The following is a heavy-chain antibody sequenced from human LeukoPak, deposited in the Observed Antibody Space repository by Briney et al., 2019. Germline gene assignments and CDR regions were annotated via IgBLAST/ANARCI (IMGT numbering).Heavy chain of an antibody. D-gene: IGHD3-16*01. Sequence: ASVNVSFKASRYTFPNYGVSWVRQAPWQGLDWMGWIRAYNGNANYVQRLQGRVTLTTDTSTTKAYMELRSLTSDDTAVYYCAREAYTTGADYWGQGTLVTVSS. CDR1: RYTFPNYG. CDR3: AREAYTTGADY. J-gene: IGHJ4*02. V-gene: IGHV1-18*01. CDR2: IRAYNGNA.